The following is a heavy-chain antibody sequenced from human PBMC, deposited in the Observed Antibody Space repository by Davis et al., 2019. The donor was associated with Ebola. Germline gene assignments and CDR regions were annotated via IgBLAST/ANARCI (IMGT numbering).Heavy chain of an antibody. J-gene: IGHJ4*02. CDR1: GFTVSSNY. CDR3: ARVKGYCSSTSCYTGDFDY. D-gene: IGHD2-2*02. Sequence: GESLKISCAASGFTVSSNYMSWVRQAPGKGLEWVSVIYSGGSTYYADSVKGRFTISRDNSKNTLYLQMNSLRAEDTAVYYCARVKGYCSSTSCYTGDFDYWGQGTLVTVSS. CDR2: IYSGGST. V-gene: IGHV3-53*01.